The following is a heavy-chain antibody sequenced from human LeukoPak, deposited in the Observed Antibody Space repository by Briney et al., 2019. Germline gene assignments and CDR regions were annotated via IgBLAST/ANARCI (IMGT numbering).Heavy chain of an antibody. D-gene: IGHD3-22*01. V-gene: IGHV4-39*07. CDR3: ARDYGPNYYDSMGGY. CDR1: GGSISSYD. Sequence: SETLSLTCTVSGGSISSYDWRWIRQPPGKGLEWIGSIYYSGSTYYNPSLKSRVTISVDTSKNQFSLKLSSVTAADTAVYYCARDYGPNYYDSMGGYWGQGTLVTVSS. J-gene: IGHJ4*02. CDR2: IYYSGST.